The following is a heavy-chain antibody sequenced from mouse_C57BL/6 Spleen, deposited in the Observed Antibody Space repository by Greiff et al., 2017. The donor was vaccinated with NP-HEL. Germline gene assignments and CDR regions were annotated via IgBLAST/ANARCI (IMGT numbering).Heavy chain of an antibody. CDR2: IYPTSGNT. J-gene: IGHJ3*01. D-gene: IGHD2-2*01. Sequence: QVHVKQSGAELARPGASVKLSCKASGYTFTSYGISWVKQRTGQGLEWIGEIYPTSGNTYYNEKFKGKATLTADKSSSTAYMELRMLTTEDSAVDFWARGGDGYDGAWFAYWGKGTLVTVSA. V-gene: IGHV1-81*01. CDR1: GYTFTSYG. CDR3: ARGGDGYDGAWFAY.